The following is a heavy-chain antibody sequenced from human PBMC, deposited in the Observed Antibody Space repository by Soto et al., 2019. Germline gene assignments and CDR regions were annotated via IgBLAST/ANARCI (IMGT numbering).Heavy chain of an antibody. Sequence: GGSLRLSCAASGFTFSSYAMSWVRQAPGKGLEWVSAFSGSGGSTYYADSVKGRFTISRDNSKNTLYLQMNSLRAEDTAVYYRAKDLRKVEWRSQTRRPYYYGMDVWGQGNTVTVSS. CDR1: GFTFSSYA. J-gene: IGHJ6*02. D-gene: IGHD3-3*01. CDR2: FSGSGGST. CDR3: AKDLRKVEWRSQTRRPYYYGMDV. V-gene: IGHV3-23*01.